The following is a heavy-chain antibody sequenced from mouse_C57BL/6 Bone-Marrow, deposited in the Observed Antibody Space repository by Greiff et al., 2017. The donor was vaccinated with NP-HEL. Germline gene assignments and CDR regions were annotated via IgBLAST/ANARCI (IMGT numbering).Heavy chain of an antibody. D-gene: IGHD1-1*01. Sequence: QVQLQQSGPELVKPGASVKISCKASGYAFSSSWMNWVKQRPGKGLEWIGRIYPGDGDTNYNGKFKGKATLTADKSSSTAYMQLSSLTSGDSAVYFCATASYYYGSSYGFANWGQGTLVTVSA. J-gene: IGHJ3*01. CDR2: IYPGDGDT. V-gene: IGHV1-82*01. CDR3: ATASYYYGSSYGFAN. CDR1: GYAFSSSW.